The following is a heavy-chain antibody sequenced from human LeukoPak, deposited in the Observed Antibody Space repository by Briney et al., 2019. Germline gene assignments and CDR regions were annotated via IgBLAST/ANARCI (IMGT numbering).Heavy chain of an antibody. J-gene: IGHJ4*02. V-gene: IGHV4-34*01. CDR3: ARVGSWSSANY. Sequence: SETLSLTCTVSGGSISSYYWSWIRQPPGKGLEWIGEINHSGSTNYNPSLKSRVTISVDTSKNQFSLKLSSVTAADTAVYYCARVGSWSSANYWGQGTLVTVSS. D-gene: IGHD2-15*01. CDR2: INHSGST. CDR1: GGSISSYY.